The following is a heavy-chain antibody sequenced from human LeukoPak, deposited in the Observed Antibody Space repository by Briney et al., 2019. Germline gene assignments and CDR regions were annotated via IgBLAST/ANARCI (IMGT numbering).Heavy chain of an antibody. CDR1: GYTFTGYY. CDR2: INPNGGGT. J-gene: IGHJ6*02. CDR3: AREDYYYGMDV. Sequence: ASVKVSCKASGYTFTGYYMHWVRQAPGQGLEWMGRINPNGGGTNYAQKFQGRVTMTRDTSISTAYMELSRLRSDDTAVYYCAREDYYYGMDVWGQGTTATVSS. V-gene: IGHV1-2*06.